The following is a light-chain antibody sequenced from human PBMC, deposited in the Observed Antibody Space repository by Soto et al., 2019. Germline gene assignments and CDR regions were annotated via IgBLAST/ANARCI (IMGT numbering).Light chain of an antibody. Sequence: DIVRTQSPLSLPVTPGERASISCRSSQSLLHSNGYNYLDWYLQKPGQSPQLLIYLGSNRASGVPDRFSGSGSGTDFTLKISRVEAEDVGVYYCMQALQTSYTFGQGTKLEIK. CDR1: QSLLHSNGYNY. J-gene: IGKJ2*01. CDR2: LGS. V-gene: IGKV2-28*01. CDR3: MQALQTSYT.